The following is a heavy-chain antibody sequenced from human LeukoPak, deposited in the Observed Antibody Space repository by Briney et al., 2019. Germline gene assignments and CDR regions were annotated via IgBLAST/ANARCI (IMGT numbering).Heavy chain of an antibody. CDR2: IIPILGIA. J-gene: IGHJ4*02. CDR1: GGTFSSYA. D-gene: IGHD1-26*01. Sequence: SVKVSCKASGGTFSSYAISWVRQAPGQGLEWMGRIIPILGIANYAQKFQGRVTITADKSTSTAYMELSSLRSEDTAVYYCARARPYSGSYRHFDYWGQETLVTVSS. V-gene: IGHV1-69*04. CDR3: ARARPYSGSYRHFDY.